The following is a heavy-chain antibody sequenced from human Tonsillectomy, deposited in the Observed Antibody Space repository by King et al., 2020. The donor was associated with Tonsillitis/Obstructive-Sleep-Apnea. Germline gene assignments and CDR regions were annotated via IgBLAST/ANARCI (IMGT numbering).Heavy chain of an antibody. V-gene: IGHV3-23*04. J-gene: IGHJ5*02. CDR2: SVGSGGST. CDR1: GFTCSSYA. CDR3: AKDRVANFNWFDP. D-gene: IGHD2-15*01. Sequence: EVQLVESGGGLVQPGRSLRLSCAASGFTCSSYAMSWFCHAPVKWLDWVSSSVGSGGSTYYTDSAKVRFTISRDNSKNTLDLQMNGLRAEDTAIYYCAKDRVANFNWFDPWGQGTLVTVSS.